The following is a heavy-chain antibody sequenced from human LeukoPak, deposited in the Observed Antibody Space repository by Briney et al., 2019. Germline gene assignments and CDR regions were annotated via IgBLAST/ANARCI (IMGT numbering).Heavy chain of an antibody. CDR1: GGSISSGGYY. Sequence: SQTLSLTCTVSGGSISSGGYYWSWIRQPPGKGLEWIGYIYHSGSTYYNPSLKSRVTISVDRSKNQFSLKLSSVTAADTAVYYCARAPLGRWELLGDYWGQGTLVTVSS. J-gene: IGHJ4*02. CDR2: IYHSGST. V-gene: IGHV4-30-2*01. D-gene: IGHD1-26*01. CDR3: ARAPLGRWELLGDY.